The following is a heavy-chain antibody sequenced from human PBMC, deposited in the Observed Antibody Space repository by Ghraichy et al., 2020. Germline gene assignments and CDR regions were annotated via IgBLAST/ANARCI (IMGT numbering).Heavy chain of an antibody. CDR1: GFTFSSYW. Sequence: SCAASGFTFSSYWMHWVRQPPGEGLVWVSRIKGDGSYKNSADSVRGRFTISRDNALNMLHLQMDSLRAEDTAVYYCVRDGDRWYFDRWGRGTLVTVSS. CDR2: IKGDGSYK. D-gene: IGHD7-27*01. V-gene: IGHV3-74*01. CDR3: VRDGDRWYFDR. J-gene: IGHJ2*01.